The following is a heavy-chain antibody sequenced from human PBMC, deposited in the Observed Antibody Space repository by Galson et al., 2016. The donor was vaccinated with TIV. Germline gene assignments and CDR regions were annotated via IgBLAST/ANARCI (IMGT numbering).Heavy chain of an antibody. J-gene: IGHJ3*02. D-gene: IGHD1-1*01. CDR2: ITSKTYGATT. V-gene: IGHV3-49*03. Sequence: SLRLSCAASGFTFGHYAVNWFRQAPGKGLEWVGFITSKTYGATTEYAASVKGRFTISRVDSRNIAYLQMNNLKTEDTAVYYCTRTAMGSTRNAFDIWGQGTVVTVSS. CDR1: GFTFGHYA. CDR3: TRTAMGSTRNAFDI.